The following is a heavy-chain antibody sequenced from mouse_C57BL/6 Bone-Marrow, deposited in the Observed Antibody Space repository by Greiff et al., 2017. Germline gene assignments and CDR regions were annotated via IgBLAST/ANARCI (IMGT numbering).Heavy chain of an antibody. CDR3: ARSYDYDDYTMDY. CDR2: MHPNGGSP. Sequence: QVQLQQPGAELVKPGASVKLSCKASGYTFTNYWMHWVKQRPGPGLEWIGMMHPNGGSPDYNEKFKSEATLSVDKSSRTAYMELSSLTSEDSADYYCARSYDYDDYTMDYGGQGTSVTVSS. D-gene: IGHD2-4*01. CDR1: GYTFTNYW. V-gene: IGHV1-64*01. J-gene: IGHJ4*01.